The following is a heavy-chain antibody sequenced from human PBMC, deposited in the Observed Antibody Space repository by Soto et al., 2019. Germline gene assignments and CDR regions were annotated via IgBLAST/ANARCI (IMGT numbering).Heavy chain of an antibody. J-gene: IGHJ6*02. CDR2: IIPIFGTA. CDR1: GGTFSSYA. CDR3: ARASITIFGVVIIGYYYGMDV. D-gene: IGHD3-3*01. Sequence: QVQLVQSGAEVKKPGSSVKVSCKASGGTFSSYAISWVRQAPGQGLEWMGGIIPIFGTANYAQKFQGRVKITADQSTSPAYMELSSLRSQDTAVYYCARASITIFGVVIIGYYYGMDVWGQGTTVTVSS. V-gene: IGHV1-69*01.